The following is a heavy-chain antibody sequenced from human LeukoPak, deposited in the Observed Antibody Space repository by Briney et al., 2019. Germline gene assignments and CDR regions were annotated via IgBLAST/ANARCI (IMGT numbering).Heavy chain of an antibody. V-gene: IGHV4-34*01. CDR2: INHSGST. D-gene: IGHD3-22*01. J-gene: IGHJ3*02. Sequence: PSETLSLTCAVYGRSFSGYYWSWIRQPPGKGLEWIGEINHSGSTNYNPSLKSRVTISVDTSKNQFSLKLSSVTAADTAVYYCASHITTDAFDIWGQGTMVTVSS. CDR3: ASHITTDAFDI. CDR1: GRSFSGYY.